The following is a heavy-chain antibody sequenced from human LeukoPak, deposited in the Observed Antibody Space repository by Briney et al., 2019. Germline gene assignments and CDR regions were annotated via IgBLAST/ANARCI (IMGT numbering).Heavy chain of an antibody. V-gene: IGHV1-2*02. CDR3: ARKRESGRSEAFDF. Sequence: ASVKVSCKTSGYIFTGYYIHWVRQAPGQGLEWMGWINPNTGGTNYAQDFQGRVTMTRDTYVSTAYMDLRSLKSDDTAVYFCARKRESGRSEAFDFWGQGTMVTVSS. CDR1: GYIFTGYY. D-gene: IGHD3-10*01. CDR2: INPNTGGT. J-gene: IGHJ3*01.